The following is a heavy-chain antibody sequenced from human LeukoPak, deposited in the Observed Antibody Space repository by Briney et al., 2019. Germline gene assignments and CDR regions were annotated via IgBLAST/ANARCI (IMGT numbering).Heavy chain of an antibody. CDR2: IYDSGST. D-gene: IGHD6-13*01. CDR1: GGSIRSSYYY. J-gene: IGHJ4*02. Sequence: PSETLSLTCTVSGGSIRSSYYYWGWIRQPPGKGLEWIGSIYDSGSTYYNPSLKSRVTISVDTSKNQFSLKLSSVTAADTAVYYCARGLAAENWGQGTLVTVSS. CDR3: ARGLAAEN. V-gene: IGHV4-39*07.